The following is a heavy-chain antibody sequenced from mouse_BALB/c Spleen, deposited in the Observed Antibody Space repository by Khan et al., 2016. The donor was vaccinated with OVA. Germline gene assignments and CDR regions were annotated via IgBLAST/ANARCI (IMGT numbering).Heavy chain of an antibody. CDR3: ARSVTITTVVATDFDY. Sequence: SGPGLVKPSQSLSLTCTVTGYSITSDYAWNWIRQFPGNKLEWVGYISYSGRTSYNPSLKSRISITRDTSKNQFFLQLSSVTTDDTATYYCARSVTITTVVATDFDYWGQGTTLTVSS. V-gene: IGHV3-2*02. CDR2: ISYSGRT. D-gene: IGHD1-1*01. J-gene: IGHJ2*01. CDR1: GYSITSDYA.